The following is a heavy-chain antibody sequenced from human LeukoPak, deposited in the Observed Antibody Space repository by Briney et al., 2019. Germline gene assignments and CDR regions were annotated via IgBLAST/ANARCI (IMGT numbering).Heavy chain of an antibody. J-gene: IGHJ4*02. D-gene: IGHD5-24*01. CDR3: TTAWDGSPPGY. V-gene: IGHV3-15*01. Sequence: PGGSLRLSCAASGFTFSNAWMSWVRQAPGKGLEWVGRIKSKNDGGTTDYAAPVKGRFTISRDDSKNTLYLQMNSLKTEDTAVYYCTTAWDGSPPGYWGQGTLVTVSS. CDR1: GFTFSNAW. CDR2: IKSKNDGGTT.